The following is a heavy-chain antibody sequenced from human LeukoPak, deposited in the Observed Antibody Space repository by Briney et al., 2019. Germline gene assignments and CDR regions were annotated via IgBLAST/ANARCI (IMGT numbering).Heavy chain of an antibody. Sequence: ASLKVSCKASGYIFTGYYMHSVRQVPGQGLEWMGWINPNSGGTNYTQKFQGRVTMTRDTSISTAYMELSRLRSDDTAVYYCARDLAWGNGGLDYSGQGTLVTVSS. CDR3: ARDLAWGNGGLDY. J-gene: IGHJ4*02. V-gene: IGHV1-2*02. CDR2: INPNSGGT. D-gene: IGHD3-16*01. CDR1: GYIFTGYY.